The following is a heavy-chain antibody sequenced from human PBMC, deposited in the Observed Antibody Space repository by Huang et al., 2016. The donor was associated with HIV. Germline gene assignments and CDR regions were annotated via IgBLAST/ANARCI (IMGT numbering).Heavy chain of an antibody. D-gene: IGHD3-22*01. J-gene: IGHJ4*02. CDR2: FIPSLGTA. V-gene: IGHV1-69*13. CDR1: GGTLSSYA. Sequence: QVQLVQSGAEVKKPGSSVKVSCKASGGTLSSYAISWVRQAPGQGLAWMGGFIPSLGTANYAQKFQGRGTITADESTSTAYMELSSLRSEDTAVYYCARARGYYDSSVSYYFDYWGQGTLVTVSS. CDR3: ARARGYYDSSVSYYFDY.